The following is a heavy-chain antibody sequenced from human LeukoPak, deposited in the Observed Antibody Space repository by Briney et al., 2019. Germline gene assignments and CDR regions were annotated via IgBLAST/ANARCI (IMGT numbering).Heavy chain of an antibody. D-gene: IGHD3-22*01. CDR2: IYYSGST. J-gene: IGHJ5*02. CDR1: GGSISSYY. CDR3: ARDLSYYYDSSGYSYNWFDP. Sequence: PSETLSLTCTVSGGSISSYYWSWIRQPPGKGLEWIGYIYYSGSTNYNPSLKSRVTISVDTSKNQFSLKLSSVTAADTAVYYCARDLSYYYDSSGYSYNWFDPWGQGTLVTVSS. V-gene: IGHV4-59*01.